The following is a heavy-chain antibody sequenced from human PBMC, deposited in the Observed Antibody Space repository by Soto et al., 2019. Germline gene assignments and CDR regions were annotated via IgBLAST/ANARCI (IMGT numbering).Heavy chain of an antibody. CDR3: ARSHRSSPYFDY. CDR1: GYTFSNFW. CDR2: IYPGDSET. J-gene: IGHJ4*02. V-gene: IGHV5-51*01. D-gene: IGHD6-13*01. Sequence: GESLKISCQCSGYTFSNFWIARVRQLPGKGLEYMGIIYPGDSETRYSPSFHGKVTISADRSIGTAYLQWSSLEASDSAFYFCARSHRSSPYFDYWGQGALVTVSS.